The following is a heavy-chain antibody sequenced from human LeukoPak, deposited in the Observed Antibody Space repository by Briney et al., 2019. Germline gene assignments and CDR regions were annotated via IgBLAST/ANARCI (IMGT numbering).Heavy chain of an antibody. CDR3: AAKPRCSGGACYSVDYYMGV. J-gene: IGHJ6*03. CDR1: GYTLTELS. D-gene: IGHD2-15*01. CDR2: FDPEVGEA. V-gene: IGHV1-24*01. Sequence: GASVKVSCKVSGYTLTELSIHWVRQAPGKGLEWMGGFDPEVGEAIYVRKFQGRVTMTGDTSADTAYLELSSLRSEDTAVYYCAAKPRCSGGACYSVDYYMGVWGKGTTVAVSS.